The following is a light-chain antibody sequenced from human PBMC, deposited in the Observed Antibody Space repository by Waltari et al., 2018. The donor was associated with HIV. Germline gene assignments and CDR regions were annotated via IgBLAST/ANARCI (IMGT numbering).Light chain of an antibody. J-gene: IGLJ3*02. CDR2: MNN. V-gene: IGLV1-47*01. Sequence: QSVLTQPPSASGTPGQRVTIPCSGSSPNLRSNYGIWYQQLPGTAPKLLIYMNNQRPSGVPDRFSGSKSGTSASLAISGLRSEDEADYYCAAWDASLSAWVFGGGTKLTVL. CDR3: AAWDASLSAWV. CDR1: SPNLRSNY.